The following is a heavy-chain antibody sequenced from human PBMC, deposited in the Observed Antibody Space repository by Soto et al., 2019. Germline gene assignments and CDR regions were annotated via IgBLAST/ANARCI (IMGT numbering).Heavy chain of an antibody. CDR1: GGSINSHY. D-gene: IGHD3-10*01. CDR3: ARFAGMVSDGMDV. Sequence: SETLSLTCTVSGGSINSHYWSWIRQPAEKGLEWIGRMYSSGSTIYNPSLRSRVTMSVDMSKNQFSLNLSSVTAADTAVYYCARFAGMVSDGMDVWGQGTTVTVSS. CDR2: MYSSGST. V-gene: IGHV4-4*07. J-gene: IGHJ6*02.